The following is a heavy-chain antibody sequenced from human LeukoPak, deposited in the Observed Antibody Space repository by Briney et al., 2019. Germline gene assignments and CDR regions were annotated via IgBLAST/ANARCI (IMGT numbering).Heavy chain of an antibody. V-gene: IGHV4-34*01. Sequence: PSETLSLTCAVYGGSFSGYYGSWIRQPPGKGLEWIGEINHSGSTNYNPSLKSRVTISVDTSKNQFSLKLSSVTAADTAVYYCARLEAFEHNWFDPWGQGTLVTVSS. D-gene: IGHD1/OR15-1a*01. CDR1: GGSFSGYY. CDR2: INHSGST. CDR3: ARLEAFEHNWFDP. J-gene: IGHJ5*02.